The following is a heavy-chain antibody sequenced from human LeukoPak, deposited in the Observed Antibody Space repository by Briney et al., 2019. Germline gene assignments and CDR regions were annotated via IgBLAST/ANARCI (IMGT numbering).Heavy chain of an antibody. CDR3: ARTLYGGKNPHAFDI. CDR1: GGSISSYY. V-gene: IGHV4-59*01. D-gene: IGHD4-23*01. J-gene: IGHJ3*02. Sequence: PSETLSLTCTVSGGSISSYYWSWIRQPPGKGLEWIGYIYYSGSTNYNPSLKSRVTISVDTSKNQFSLKLSSVTAADTAVYYCARTLYGGKNPHAFDIWGQGTMVTVSS. CDR2: IYYSGST.